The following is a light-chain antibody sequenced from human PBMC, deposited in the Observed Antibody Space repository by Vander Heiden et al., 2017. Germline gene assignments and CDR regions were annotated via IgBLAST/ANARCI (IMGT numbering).Light chain of an antibody. Sequence: IVLTPSPGTLSLSPGERATLSCRASQSGSSSYVAWYQQKPGQAPRLLIYGASSRATGIPDRFSGSGSGTDFTLTISRLEPEDFAVYYCQQFGRSLTFGQGTKVEIK. V-gene: IGKV3-20*01. CDR3: QQFGRSLT. CDR1: QSGSSSY. CDR2: GAS. J-gene: IGKJ1*01.